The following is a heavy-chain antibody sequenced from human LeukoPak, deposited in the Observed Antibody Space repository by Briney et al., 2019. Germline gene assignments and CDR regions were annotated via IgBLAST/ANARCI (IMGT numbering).Heavy chain of an antibody. J-gene: IGHJ3*02. D-gene: IGHD3-3*01. CDR2: TNASGGRT. CDR1: GFTFSNSA. V-gene: IGHV3-23*01. Sequence: PGGSLRLSCAASGFTFSNSAMSWVRQAPGKGLEWVSTTNASGGRTYYPDSVKGRFTISRDNSKNTLYLQMNSLRAEDTAVYYCATETYYDFWSGSHGDAFDIWGQGTMVTVSS. CDR3: ATETYYDFWSGSHGDAFDI.